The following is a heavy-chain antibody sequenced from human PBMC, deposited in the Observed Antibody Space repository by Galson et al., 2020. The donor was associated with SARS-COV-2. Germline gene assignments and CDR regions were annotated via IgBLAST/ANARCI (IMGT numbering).Heavy chain of an antibody. J-gene: IGHJ1*01. D-gene: IGHD2-15*01. CDR2: ISSSGSYI. Sequence: NSGGSLRLSCAASGFTFSDYFMSWVRQAPGKGLEWVSYISSSGSYINYADSVNGRFTISRDNAKNSLNLQMNSLRVEDTAVYYCARVGDCSGGICYGAEYFQHWGQGTLVTVSS. CDR1: GFTFSDYF. CDR3: ARVGDCSGGICYGAEYFQH. V-gene: IGHV3-11*04.